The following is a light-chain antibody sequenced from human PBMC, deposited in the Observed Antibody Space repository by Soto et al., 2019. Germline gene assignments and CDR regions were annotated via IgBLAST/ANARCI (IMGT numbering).Light chain of an antibody. CDR2: LAS. CDR3: QQYASSRT. CDR1: QSVSTNY. V-gene: IGKV3-20*01. J-gene: IGKJ1*01. Sequence: EIVLTQSPDTLSLSPGERATLSCRASQSVSTNYLAWYQQKPGQAPRLLIYLASSRAPGIPDRFSGSGSGTDFTLTISRLEPEDFAVYYCQQYASSRTFGQGTTVEI.